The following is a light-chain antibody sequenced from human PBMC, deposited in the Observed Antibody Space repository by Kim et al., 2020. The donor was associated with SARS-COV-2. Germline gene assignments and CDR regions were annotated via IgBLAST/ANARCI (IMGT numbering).Light chain of an antibody. J-gene: IGLJ1*01. Sequence: VSQEQTASISCAGEALADEAAYWYKHKHHRYPLLLICQNTQRPSGSPERGSAADSGSTATLTTSGTRTMEEADYSCQAWDSSTAHVFGAGTVVTVL. CDR3: QAWDSSTAHV. CDR1: ALADEA. V-gene: IGLV3-1*01. CDR2: QNT.